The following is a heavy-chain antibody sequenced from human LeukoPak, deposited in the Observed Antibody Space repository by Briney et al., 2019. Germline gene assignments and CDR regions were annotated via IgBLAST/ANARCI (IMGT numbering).Heavy chain of an antibody. J-gene: IGHJ4*02. D-gene: IGHD4-11*01. CDR3: ARGPGMTTVNYYFDY. V-gene: IGHV4-59*12. CDR2: IYYSGST. Sequence: SETLSLTCTVSGGSISSYYWSWIRQPPGKGLEWIGYIYYSGSTNYNPSLKSRVTISVDTSKNQFSLKLSSVTAADTAVYYCARGPGMTTVNYYFDYWGQGTLVTVSS. CDR1: GGSISSYY.